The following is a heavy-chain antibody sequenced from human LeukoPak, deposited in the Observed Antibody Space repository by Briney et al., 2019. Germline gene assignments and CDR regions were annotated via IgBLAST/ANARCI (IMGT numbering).Heavy chain of an antibody. V-gene: IGHV3-21*01. J-gene: IGHJ4*02. CDR1: GFGLSGIT. CDR2: ITSGGSYT. Sequence: GGSLRLSCVASGFGLSGITMNWVRQAPGKGLEWVSSITSGGSYTHYADALRGRFTISRDNSHNSVYLQMNSLSAEDTAVYYCAREAGSTNDVWSVPYPFDLGGQGTVVS. D-gene: IGHD3-3*01. CDR3: AREAGSTNDVWSVPYPFDL.